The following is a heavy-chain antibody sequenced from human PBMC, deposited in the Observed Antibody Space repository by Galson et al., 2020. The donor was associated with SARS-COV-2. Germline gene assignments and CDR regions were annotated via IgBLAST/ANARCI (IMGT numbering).Heavy chain of an antibody. J-gene: IGHJ4*02. CDR3: ARGRGGNSDY. CDR1: GGSMTNYY. CDR2: IYHGESPIYSGTT. Sequence: ASETLSLTCTVSGGSMTNYYWSWIRQPPGKGLEWIGYIYHGESPIYSGTTNYNPSLKSRVTISMDTSKNQFSLKLSSVTAADTAVYYCARGRGGNSDYWGQGSLVTVSS. V-gene: IGHV4-59*05. D-gene: IGHD2-15*01.